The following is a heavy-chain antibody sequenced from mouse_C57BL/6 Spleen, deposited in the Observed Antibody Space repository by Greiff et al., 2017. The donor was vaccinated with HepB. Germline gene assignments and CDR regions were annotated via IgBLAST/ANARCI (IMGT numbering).Heavy chain of an antibody. D-gene: IGHD1-1*01. J-gene: IGHJ4*01. CDR2: IWSGGST. Sequence: VQGVESGPGLVQPSQSLSITCTVSGFSLTSYGVHWVRQSPGKGLEWLGVIWSGGSTDYNAAFISRLSISKDNSKSQVFFKMNSLQADDTAIYYCARESDGSRGYAMDYWGQGTSVTVSS. CDR3: ARESDGSRGYAMDY. V-gene: IGHV2-2*01. CDR1: GFSLTSYG.